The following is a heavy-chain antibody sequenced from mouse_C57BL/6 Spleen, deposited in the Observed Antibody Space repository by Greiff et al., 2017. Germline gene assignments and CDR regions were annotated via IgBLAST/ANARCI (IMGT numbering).Heavy chain of an antibody. CDR3: ARSDLLRGYFDY. Sequence: QVQLQQSGAELVKPGASVKISCKASGYAFSSYWMNWVKQRPGKGLEWIGQIYPGDGDTNYNGKFKGKATLTADKSSSTAYMQLSSLTSEDSAVYFCARSDLLRGYFDYWGQGTTLTVSS. J-gene: IGHJ2*01. CDR1: GYAFSSYW. CDR2: IYPGDGDT. V-gene: IGHV1-80*01. D-gene: IGHD2-1*01.